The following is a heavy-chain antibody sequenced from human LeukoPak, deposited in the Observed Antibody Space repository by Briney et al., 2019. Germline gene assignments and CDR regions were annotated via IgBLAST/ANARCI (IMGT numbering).Heavy chain of an antibody. J-gene: IGHJ6*02. Sequence: ASVKVSCKASGYTFTSYDINWVRQATGQGLEWMGWMSPNSGNTGYAQKFQGRVTMTRNTSMSTAYMELSSLRSEDTAVYYCARSLPYYDFWSGKIGYYYYGMDVWGQGTTVTVSS. D-gene: IGHD3-3*01. CDR3: ARSLPYYDFWSGKIGYYYYGMDV. CDR1: GYTFTSYD. CDR2: MSPNSGNT. V-gene: IGHV1-8*01.